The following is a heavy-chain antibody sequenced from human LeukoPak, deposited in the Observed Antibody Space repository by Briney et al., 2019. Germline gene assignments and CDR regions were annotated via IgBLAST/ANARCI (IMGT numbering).Heavy chain of an antibody. D-gene: IGHD6-19*01. CDR3: ARGQWLGHDAFDI. Sequence: ASVKVSCKASGYTFSSYYMHWVRQAPGQGLEWMGIINPSGSTSNAQKFQGRVTMTRDTSTTTVYMELSSLRSEDTAVYYCARGQWLGHDAFDIWGLGTMVTVSS. CDR1: GYTFSSYY. CDR2: INPSGST. J-gene: IGHJ3*02. V-gene: IGHV1-46*01.